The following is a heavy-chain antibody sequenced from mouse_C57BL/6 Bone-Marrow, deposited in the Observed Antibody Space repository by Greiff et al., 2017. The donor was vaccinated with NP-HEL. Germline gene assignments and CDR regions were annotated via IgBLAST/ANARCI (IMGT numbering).Heavy chain of an antibody. CDR2: ISDGGSYT. Sequence: EVKLEESGGGLVKPGGSLKLSCAASGFTFSSYAMSWVRQTPEKRLEWVATISDGGSYTYYPDNVKGRFTISRDNAKNNLYLQMSHLKSEDTAMYYCARGYGSSYDYAMDYWGQGTSVTVSS. V-gene: IGHV5-4*03. CDR3: ARGYGSSYDYAMDY. D-gene: IGHD1-1*01. J-gene: IGHJ4*01. CDR1: GFTFSSYA.